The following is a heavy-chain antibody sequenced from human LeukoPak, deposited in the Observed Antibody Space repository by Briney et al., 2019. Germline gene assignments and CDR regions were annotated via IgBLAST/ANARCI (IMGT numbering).Heavy chain of an antibody. D-gene: IGHD4-17*01. J-gene: IGHJ4*02. Sequence: SETLSLTCTVSGGSISSYYWSWIRQPPGKGLEWIGYIYYSGSTNYNPSLKSRVTISVDKSKNQFSLKLSSVTAADTAVYYCARRGDDYDDVLPRQWHYFDYWGRGALVTVSS. CDR1: GGSISSYY. CDR2: IYYSGST. CDR3: ARRGDDYDDVLPRQWHYFDY. V-gene: IGHV4-59*12.